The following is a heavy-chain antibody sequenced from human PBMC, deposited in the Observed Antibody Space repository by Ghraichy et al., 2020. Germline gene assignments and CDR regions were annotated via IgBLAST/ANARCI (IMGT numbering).Heavy chain of an antibody. CDR2: IYYSGST. CDR1: GGSISSSSYY. Sequence: PETLSLTCTVSGGSISSSSYYWGWIRQPPGKGLEWIGSIYYSGSTYYNPSLKSRVTISVDTSKNQFSLKLSSVTAADTAVYYCARQGLLWFGGKGYFQHWGQGTLVTVSS. V-gene: IGHV4-39*01. J-gene: IGHJ1*01. CDR3: ARQGLLWFGGKGYFQH. D-gene: IGHD3-10*01.